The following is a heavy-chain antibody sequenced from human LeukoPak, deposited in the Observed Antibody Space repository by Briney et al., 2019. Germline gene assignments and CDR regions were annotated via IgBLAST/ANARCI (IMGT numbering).Heavy chain of an antibody. V-gene: IGHV4-59*12. CDR1: GGSISSYY. J-gene: IGHJ3*02. CDR2: IYYSGST. D-gene: IGHD2-15*01. Sequence: SETLSLTCTVSGGSISSYYWSWIRQPPGKGLEWIGYIYYSGSTNYNPSLKSRVTISVDTSKNQFSLKLCSVTAADTAVYYCARVAVSEAFDIWGQGTMVTVSS. CDR3: ARVAVSEAFDI.